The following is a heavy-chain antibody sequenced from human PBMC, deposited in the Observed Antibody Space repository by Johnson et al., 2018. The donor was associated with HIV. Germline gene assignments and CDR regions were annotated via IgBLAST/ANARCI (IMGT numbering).Heavy chain of an antibody. CDR2: LYCVGST. CDR3: ARDVIKVIAARNDAFDI. J-gene: IGHJ3*02. V-gene: IGHV3-66*03. D-gene: IGHD6-6*01. Sequence: VQLVESGGGLIQPGGSLRLSCASSGFTVSSNYMSWVRPAPGTGLEWVSVLYCVGSTYYADSVKGRFTISRENSKKTQYLQMGSLRAEDMAVYYCARDVIKVIAARNDAFDIWGQGTMVTVSS. CDR1: GFTVSSNY.